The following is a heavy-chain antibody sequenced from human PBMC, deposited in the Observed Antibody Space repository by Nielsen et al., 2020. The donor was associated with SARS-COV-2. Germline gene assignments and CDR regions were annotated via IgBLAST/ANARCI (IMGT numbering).Heavy chain of an antibody. Sequence: SETLSLTCAVYGESFSGYYWSWIRQPPGKGLEWIGEINHSGSTNYNPSLKSRVTISVDTSKNQFSLKLSSVTAADTAVYYCARGTMVRGVIKRGGMDVWGQGTTVTVSS. CDR3: ARGTMVRGVIKRGGMDV. CDR2: INHSGST. D-gene: IGHD3-10*01. CDR1: GESFSGYY. J-gene: IGHJ6*02. V-gene: IGHV4-34*01.